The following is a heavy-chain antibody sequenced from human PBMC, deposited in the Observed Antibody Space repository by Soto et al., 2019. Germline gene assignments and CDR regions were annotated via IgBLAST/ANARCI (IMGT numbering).Heavy chain of an antibody. J-gene: IGHJ4*02. Sequence: QLQLQESGPGLVKPSETLSLTCTVSGGSISSSSYYWGWISQPPGKGLEWIGTIYYSGSTYYNPSLKSRVPISVDTSKNQFSLKLSSVTAADTAVYYCARRGGVGATTYGYWGQGTLVTVSS. CDR2: IYYSGST. CDR3: ARRGGVGATTYGY. V-gene: IGHV4-39*01. CDR1: GGSISSSSYY. D-gene: IGHD1-26*01.